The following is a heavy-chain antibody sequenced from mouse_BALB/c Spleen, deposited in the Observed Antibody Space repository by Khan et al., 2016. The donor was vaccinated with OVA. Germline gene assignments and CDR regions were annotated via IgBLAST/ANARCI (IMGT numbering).Heavy chain of an antibody. CDR2: IWGDGST. CDR3: ARELRLGGFAY. D-gene: IGHD1-2*01. J-gene: IGHJ3*01. CDR1: GFSLTDYG. Sequence: VQLQESGPGLVAPSQSLSITCTVSGFSLTDYGINWVCQPPGKGLEWLGMIWGDGSTDYNSALKSRLSISKDKSKSQVFLKMNSLQTDDTARYYCARELRLGGFAYWGQGTLVTVSA. V-gene: IGHV2-6-7*01.